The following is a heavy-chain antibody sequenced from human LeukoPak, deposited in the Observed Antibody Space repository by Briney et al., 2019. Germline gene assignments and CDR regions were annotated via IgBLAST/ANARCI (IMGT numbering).Heavy chain of an antibody. CDR1: GFTFSSYW. D-gene: IGHD1-1*01. Sequence: GGSLRLSCAASGFTFSSYWMHWVRQAPGKGLVWVSRIHPDGSSTTYADSVKGRFTISRDNAKNTLYLQMSSLRAEDTAAYYCARERATGFDYWGQGTLVTVSS. CDR3: ARERATGFDY. J-gene: IGHJ4*02. V-gene: IGHV3-74*01. CDR2: IHPDGSST.